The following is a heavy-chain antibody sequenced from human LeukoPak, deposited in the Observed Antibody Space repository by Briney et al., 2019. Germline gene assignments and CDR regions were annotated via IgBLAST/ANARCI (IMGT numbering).Heavy chain of an antibody. Sequence: SVKVSCKASGGTFISYAISWVRQAPGQGLEWMGGIIPIFGTANYAQKFQGRVTITADESTSTAYMELSSLRSEDTAVYYCARDYSSGWPNFDYWGQGTLVTVSS. D-gene: IGHD6-19*01. V-gene: IGHV1-69*13. CDR1: GGTFISYA. CDR2: IIPIFGTA. CDR3: ARDYSSGWPNFDY. J-gene: IGHJ4*02.